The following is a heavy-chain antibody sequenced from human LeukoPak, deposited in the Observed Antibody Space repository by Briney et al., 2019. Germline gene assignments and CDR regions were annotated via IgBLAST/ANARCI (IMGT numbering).Heavy chain of an antibody. D-gene: IGHD3-3*01. CDR2: IKSKTDGGTT. V-gene: IGHV3-15*01. Sequence: GGSLRLSCAASGFTFSNAWMSWVRQAPGKGLEWVGRIKSKTDGGTTDYAAPVKGRSTISRDDSKNTLYLQMNSLKTEDTAVYYCTTDQWPGLRFLEWLLNYYYYMDVWGKGTTVTVSS. CDR3: TTDQWPGLRFLEWLLNYYYYMDV. J-gene: IGHJ6*03. CDR1: GFTFSNAW.